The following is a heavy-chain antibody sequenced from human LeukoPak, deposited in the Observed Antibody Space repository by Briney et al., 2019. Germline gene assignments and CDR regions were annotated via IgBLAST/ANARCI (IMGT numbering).Heavy chain of an antibody. CDR3: ARALRSYYDFWSGQTDY. CDR2: IIPIFGTA. CDR1: GGTFSSYA. Sequence: SVTVSCKASGGTFSSYAISWVRQAPGQGLEWMGRIIPIFGTANYAQKFQGRVTITADKSTSTAYMELSSLRSEDTAVYYCARALRSYYDFWSGQTDYWGQGTLVTVSS. D-gene: IGHD3-3*01. V-gene: IGHV1-69*06. J-gene: IGHJ4*02.